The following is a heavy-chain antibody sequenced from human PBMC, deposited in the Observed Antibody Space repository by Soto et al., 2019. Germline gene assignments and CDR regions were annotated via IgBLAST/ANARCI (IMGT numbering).Heavy chain of an antibody. D-gene: IGHD3-16*01. Sequence: QVQLVQSGAAVKKPGSSVKVSCKASVGTFSSYAISWVRQAPGQGLEWMGGIIPIFGTAHYAQKFQGRVTITSDESTSTAYMELSSLRSEDTAVYYCARVGGINYGMDVWGQGPTVTVSS. CDR2: IIPIFGTA. V-gene: IGHV1-69*01. CDR3: ARVGGINYGMDV. CDR1: VGTFSSYA. J-gene: IGHJ6*02.